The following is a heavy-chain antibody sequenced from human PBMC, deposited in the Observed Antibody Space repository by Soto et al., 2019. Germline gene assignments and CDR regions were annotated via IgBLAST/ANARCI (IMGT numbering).Heavy chain of an antibody. Sequence: QVQLVQSGAEVKKPGSSVKVSCKASGGTFSSYAISWVRQAPGQGLEWMGGIIPIFGTANYAQKFQGRVTITADESTSTAYMEISSLRSEDTDVYYCARLFFEYSCSSGSKNWFDPWGQGTLVTVSS. CDR2: IIPIFGTA. CDR3: ARLFFEYSCSSGSKNWFDP. D-gene: IGHD6-6*01. J-gene: IGHJ5*02. V-gene: IGHV1-69*01. CDR1: GGTFSSYA.